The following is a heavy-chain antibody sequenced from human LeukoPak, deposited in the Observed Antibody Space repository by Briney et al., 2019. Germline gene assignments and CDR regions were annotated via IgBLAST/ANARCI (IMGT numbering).Heavy chain of an antibody. CDR1: LGSLSSSSYY. V-gene: IGHV4-39*07. Sequence: PPETLSHTCIVSLGSLSSSSYYWGWIRHPPGRGLEWLGSIYHSGSNYYNTSLKSRVPISVNTSKNHFSLKLSSVHAAGTAGFYCAGGVARSSKFDFSYYLDYWGQGTLVTVSS. J-gene: IGHJ4*02. D-gene: IGHD3-10*02. CDR2: IYHSGSN. CDR3: AGGVARSSKFDFSYYLDY.